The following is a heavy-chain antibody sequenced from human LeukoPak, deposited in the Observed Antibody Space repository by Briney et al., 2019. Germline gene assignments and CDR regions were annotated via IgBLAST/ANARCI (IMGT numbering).Heavy chain of an antibody. Sequence: SETLSLTCTVSTGSINSYYWGWVRQPAGKGLEGIGRTGTTNYSPSLKSRLSMSIDTSTNQFSLTLRSVTAADTAVYYCGRQGYTASYYFLDYWSQGTLVTVSS. V-gene: IGHV4-4*07. CDR2: TGTT. CDR3: GRQGYTASYYFLDY. J-gene: IGHJ4*02. D-gene: IGHD1-26*01. CDR1: TGSINSYY.